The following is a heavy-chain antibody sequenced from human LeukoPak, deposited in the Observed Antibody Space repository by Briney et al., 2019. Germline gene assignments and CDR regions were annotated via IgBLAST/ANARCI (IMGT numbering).Heavy chain of an antibody. CDR2: FDPEDGET. CDR3: PTGGPDIVVVVAATYYFDY. V-gene: IGHV1-24*01. CDR1: GYTLTELS. D-gene: IGHD2-15*01. Sequence: ASVKVSCKVSGYTLTELSMHWVRQAAGKGLEWMGGFDPEDGETIYAQKFQGRVTMIEDTSTHTTYMELSSLRSEDTAVYYCPTGGPDIVVVVAATYYFDYWGQGTLVTVSS. J-gene: IGHJ4*02.